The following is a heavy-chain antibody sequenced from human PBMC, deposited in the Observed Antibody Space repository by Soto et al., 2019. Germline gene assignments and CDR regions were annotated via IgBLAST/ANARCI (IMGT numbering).Heavy chain of an antibody. V-gene: IGHV3-48*02. J-gene: IGHJ5*02. Sequence: GGSLRLSCAASGFTFSSYSMNWVRQAPGKGLEWVSYISSSSSTIYYADSVKGRFTISRDNAKNSLYLQMNSLRDEDTAVYYCARDYCTNGVCYGPWFDPWGQGTLVTVSS. CDR1: GFTFSSYS. CDR2: ISSSSSTI. CDR3: ARDYCTNGVCYGPWFDP. D-gene: IGHD2-8*01.